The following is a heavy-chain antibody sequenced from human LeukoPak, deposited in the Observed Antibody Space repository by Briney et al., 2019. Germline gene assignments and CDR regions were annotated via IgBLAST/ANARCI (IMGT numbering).Heavy chain of an antibody. D-gene: IGHD1-26*01. J-gene: IGHJ4*02. CDR2: IRYDGGNK. CDR3: ARGLGGTVVNLDY. V-gene: IGHV3-30*02. CDR1: GFTFSSYG. Sequence: GGSLRLSCAASGFTFSSYGMHWVRQAPGNGLEWVAFIRYDGGNKYYADSVKGRFTISRDNSKNTLYLQMNSLRADDTAVYYCARGLGGTVVNLDYWGQGTLVTVSS.